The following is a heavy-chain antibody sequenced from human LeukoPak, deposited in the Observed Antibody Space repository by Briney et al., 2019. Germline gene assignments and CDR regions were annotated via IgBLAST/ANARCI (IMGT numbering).Heavy chain of an antibody. V-gene: IGHV5-51*01. J-gene: IGHJ4*02. D-gene: IGHD4-23*01. CDR2: IYPGDSDT. CDR1: GYSFTSYW. Sequence: AESLLRSCKGSGYSFTSYWIGWVRQMPGKGLEWMGIIYPGDSDTRYSPSFQGQVTISADKSISTAYLQWSSLKASDTAMYYCARHTYAGNSGADYWGQGTLVTVSS. CDR3: ARHTYAGNSGADY.